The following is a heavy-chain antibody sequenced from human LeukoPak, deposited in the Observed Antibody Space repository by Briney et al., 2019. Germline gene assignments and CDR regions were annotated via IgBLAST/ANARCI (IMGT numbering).Heavy chain of an antibody. J-gene: IGHJ3*02. CDR3: AKDCSSTSCYGAFDI. CDR1: GFTFDDYA. CDR2: ISWISGSI. V-gene: IGHV3-9*01. Sequence: GGSLRLSCAASGFTFDDYAMHWVRQAPGKGLEWVSGISWISGSIDYADSVKGRFTISRDNAKNSLYPQMNSLRAEDTALYYCAKDCSSTSCYGAFDIWGQGAMVTVSS. D-gene: IGHD2-2*01.